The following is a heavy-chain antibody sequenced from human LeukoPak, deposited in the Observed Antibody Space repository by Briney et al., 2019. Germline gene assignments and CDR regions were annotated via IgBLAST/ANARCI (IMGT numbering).Heavy chain of an antibody. CDR2: INPNSGGT. CDR3: ARGIVGATSYFDY. Sequence: ASVKVSCKASGYTFTGYYMHWVRQAPGQWLEWMGRINPNSGGTNYAQKFQGRVTMTRDTSISTAYMELSRLRSDDTAVYYCARGIVGATSYFDYWGQGTLVTVSS. D-gene: IGHD1-26*01. J-gene: IGHJ4*02. V-gene: IGHV1-2*06. CDR1: GYTFTGYY.